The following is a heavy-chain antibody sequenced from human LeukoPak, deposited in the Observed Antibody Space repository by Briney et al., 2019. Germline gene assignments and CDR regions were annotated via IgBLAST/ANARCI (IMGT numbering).Heavy chain of an antibody. J-gene: IGHJ3*02. CDR2: INSGNSYI. D-gene: IGHD4-17*01. Sequence: GGSLRLSCAASGFTFSSYSMNWVRQAPGKGLEWVSSINSGNSYIYYADSVKGRFTISRDNAKNSLYLQMISLRAEDTAVYYCARDTGTGDAFDIWGQGTTVTVSS. CDR1: GFTFSSYS. CDR3: ARDTGTGDAFDI. V-gene: IGHV3-21*01.